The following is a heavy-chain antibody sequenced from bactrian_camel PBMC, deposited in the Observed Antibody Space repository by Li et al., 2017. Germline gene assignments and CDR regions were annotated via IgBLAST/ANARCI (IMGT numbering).Heavy chain of an antibody. V-gene: IGHV3S53*01. CDR1: GYNYDSYC. CDR3: AADSPTYDCYSGLIDGYRY. J-gene: IGHJ4*01. D-gene: IGHD3*01. Sequence: HVQLVESGGGSVQAGGSLRLSCVVSGYNYDSYCMGWFRQAPGKEREEVAHIDNDGTTNYAHSVKGRFTVSKDSDQNIMYLQMNNLKPEDAGLYCCAADSPTYDCYSGLIDGYRYWGQGTQVTVS. CDR2: IDNDGTT.